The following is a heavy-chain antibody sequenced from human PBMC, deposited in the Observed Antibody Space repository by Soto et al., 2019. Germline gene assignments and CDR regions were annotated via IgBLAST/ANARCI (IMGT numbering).Heavy chain of an antibody. CDR2: IQSGGST. Sequence: EVQLVESGGGLVQPGGSLRLSCAASGFSVSTKYMSWVRQAPGKGLEWLSLIQSGGSTYYADSVKGRFTISRDNSENTLFLDMKSLRADDTAVYHCARERLGYGAGRGGMDVWGKGTTVNVSS. CDR3: ARERLGYGAGRGGMDV. D-gene: IGHD3-10*01. V-gene: IGHV3-66*01. CDR1: GFSVSTKY. J-gene: IGHJ6*04.